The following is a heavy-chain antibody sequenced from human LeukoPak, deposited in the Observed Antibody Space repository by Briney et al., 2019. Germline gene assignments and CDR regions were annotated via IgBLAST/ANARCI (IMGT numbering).Heavy chain of an antibody. CDR3: ARGYCSGGTCYLVENWFDP. J-gene: IGHJ5*02. V-gene: IGHV1-2*06. Sequence: VASVKVSCKASGYTFTGYYMHWVRQAPGQGLEWMGRINPNSGGTNYAQKFQGRVTMTRDTSISTAYMELTNLRSDDTAVYYCARGYCSGGTCYLVENWFDPWGQGILVTVSS. CDR2: INPNSGGT. CDR1: GYTFTGYY. D-gene: IGHD2-15*01.